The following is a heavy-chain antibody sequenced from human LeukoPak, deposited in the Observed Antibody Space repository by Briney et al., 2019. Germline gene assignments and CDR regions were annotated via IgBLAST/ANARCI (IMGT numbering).Heavy chain of an antibody. Sequence: GGSLRLSCAASGFTFSGYEMNWVRQAPGKGLEWVSAISGSGGSTYYADSVKGRFTISRDNSKNTLYLQMNSLRAEDTAVYYCAKDRAYCGGDCYPGSDFDYWGQGTLVTVSS. V-gene: IGHV3-23*01. D-gene: IGHD2-21*02. J-gene: IGHJ4*02. CDR1: GFTFSGYE. CDR2: ISGSGGST. CDR3: AKDRAYCGGDCYPGSDFDY.